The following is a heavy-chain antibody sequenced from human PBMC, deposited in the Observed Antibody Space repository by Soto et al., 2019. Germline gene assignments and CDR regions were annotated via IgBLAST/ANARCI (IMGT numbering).Heavy chain of an antibody. Sequence: GGSLRLSCAVSGFTFSGYYMTWIRQAPGKGLEWVSYISSGTSRTNYADSVKGRFTISRDNAKNSLFLQMNSLRAEYTAVYYCARGRGAAADYFDFWGQGTLVTVSS. V-gene: IGHV3-11*05. J-gene: IGHJ4*02. CDR1: GFTFSGYY. CDR3: ARGRGAAADYFDF. D-gene: IGHD6-13*01. CDR2: ISSGTSRT.